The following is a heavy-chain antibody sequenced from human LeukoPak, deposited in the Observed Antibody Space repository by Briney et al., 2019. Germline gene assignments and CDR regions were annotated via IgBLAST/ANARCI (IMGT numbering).Heavy chain of an antibody. D-gene: IGHD6-19*01. CDR1: GFAFSSYA. CDR3: ARVQQRQWLVLGYYYYGMDV. J-gene: IGHJ6*02. V-gene: IGHV3-30-3*01. Sequence: GRSLRLSCAASGFAFSSYAMHWVRQAPGKGLEWVAVISYDGSNKYYADSVKGRFTISRDNSKNTLYLQMNSLRAEDTAVYYCARVQQRQWLVLGYYYYGMDVWGQGTTVTVSS. CDR2: ISYDGSNK.